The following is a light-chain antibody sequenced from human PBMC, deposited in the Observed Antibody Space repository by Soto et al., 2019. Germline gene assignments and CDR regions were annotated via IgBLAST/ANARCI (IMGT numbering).Light chain of an antibody. Sequence: DIVMTQSPLSLPVTPGEPASISCRSSQSLLQRNGYNYLEWYLQKPGQSPQLLIYLGSNRASGVPDRFSGSGSGTDFTLKISRVEAEDVGVYYCMQALQTPRYTFGQGTKLEIK. CDR3: MQALQTPRYT. V-gene: IGKV2-28*01. J-gene: IGKJ2*01. CDR2: LGS. CDR1: QSLLQRNGYNY.